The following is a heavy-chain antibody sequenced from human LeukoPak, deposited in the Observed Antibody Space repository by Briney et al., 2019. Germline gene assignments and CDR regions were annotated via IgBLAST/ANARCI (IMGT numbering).Heavy chain of an antibody. CDR1: GGSISSYY. Sequence: SETLSLTCTVSGGSISSYYWSWIRQPPGKGLEWIGYIHYSGGITYYNPSLKSRVTISVDTSKNQFSLSLSSVTAADTAVYYCARTVRGSSSDYYYYMDVWGKGTTVTVSS. CDR3: ARTVRGSSSDYYYYMDV. J-gene: IGHJ6*03. D-gene: IGHD6-6*01. CDR2: IHYSGGIT. V-gene: IGHV4-59*08.